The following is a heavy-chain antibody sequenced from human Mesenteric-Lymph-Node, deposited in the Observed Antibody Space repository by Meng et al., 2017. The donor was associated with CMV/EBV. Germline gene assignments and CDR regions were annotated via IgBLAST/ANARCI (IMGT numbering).Heavy chain of an antibody. V-gene: IGHV3-20*04. D-gene: IGHD1-26*01. CDR1: GFTFDDYG. Sequence: GESLKISCAASGFTFDDYGMSWVRQAPGKGLEWVSGINWNGGSTGYADSVKGRFTISRDNAKNSLYLQMNSLRAEDTALYYCVKGGEYTGSYYGGLIGYFDHWGQGTLVTVSS. CDR3: VKGGEYTGSYYGGLIGYFDH. J-gene: IGHJ1*01. CDR2: INWNGGST.